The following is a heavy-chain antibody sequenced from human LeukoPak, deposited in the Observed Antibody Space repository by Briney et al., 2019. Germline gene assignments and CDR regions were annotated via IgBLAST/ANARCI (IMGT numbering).Heavy chain of an antibody. CDR2: INPDSGGA. V-gene: IGHV1-2*06. CDR3: ARDDSGGDY. J-gene: IGHJ4*02. CDR1: GYTFTGNF. D-gene: IGHD6-19*01. Sequence: ASVKVSCKASGYTFTGNFMHWLRQAPGQGLEWMGLINPDSGGANYEQKFQGRVTITTDESTSTAYMELSSLRSEDTAVYYCARDDSGGDYWGQGTLVTVSS.